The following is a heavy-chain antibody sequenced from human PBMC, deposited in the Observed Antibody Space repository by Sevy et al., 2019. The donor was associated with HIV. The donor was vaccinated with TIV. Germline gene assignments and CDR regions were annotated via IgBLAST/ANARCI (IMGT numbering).Heavy chain of an antibody. Sequence: GGSLRLSCVASGFTFSDSWMIWVRQAPGKGLERIAFINEDGSRSGYVDSVRGRFTISRENIKNSLYLQMNNLRAEDTALYFCARDRAYSAVDYWGQGTLVTVSS. CDR1: GFTFSDSW. D-gene: IGHD5-18*01. V-gene: IGHV3-7*01. J-gene: IGHJ4*02. CDR2: INEDGSRS. CDR3: ARDRAYSAVDY.